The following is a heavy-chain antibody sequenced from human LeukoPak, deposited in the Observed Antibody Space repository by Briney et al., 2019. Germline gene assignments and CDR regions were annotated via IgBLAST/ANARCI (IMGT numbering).Heavy chain of an antibody. Sequence: PGGSLRLSCAASGFTFSSYGMHWVRQAPGKGLEWVAFIRYDGSNKYYADPVKGRFTISRDNSKNTLYLQMNSLRAEDTAVYYCARGYSSSSWSLFDYWGQGTLVTVSS. CDR2: IRYDGSNK. CDR1: GFTFSSYG. CDR3: ARGYSSSSWSLFDY. D-gene: IGHD6-6*01. V-gene: IGHV3-30*02. J-gene: IGHJ4*02.